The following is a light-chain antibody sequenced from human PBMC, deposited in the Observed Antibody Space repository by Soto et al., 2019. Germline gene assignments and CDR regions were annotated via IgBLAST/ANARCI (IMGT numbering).Light chain of an antibody. V-gene: IGKV1-5*03. Sequence: DIQMTQSTSTLSASVGDRVTITCRASQSISGGLAWYQQKPGKAPKLLIYKASSLESGVPSRLSGSGSGTELTLNISSLQPDDFATYYCQQYDSYALTFGGGTKVEIK. CDR3: QQYDSYALT. J-gene: IGKJ4*01. CDR2: KAS. CDR1: QSISGG.